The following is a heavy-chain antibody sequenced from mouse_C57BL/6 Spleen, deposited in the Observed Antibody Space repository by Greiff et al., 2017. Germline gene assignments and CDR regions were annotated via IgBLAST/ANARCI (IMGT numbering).Heavy chain of an antibody. V-gene: IGHV1-61*01. CDR1: GYTFTSYW. CDR3: ARGILRGGYFDY. J-gene: IGHJ2*01. Sequence: FQLQQPGAALVRPGSSVKLSCKASGYTFTSYWMDWVKQRPGQGLEWIGNIYPSDSETHYNQKFKDKATLTVDKSSSTAYMQLSSLTSEDSAVYYCARGILRGGYFDYWGQGTTLTVAS. CDR2: IYPSDSET. D-gene: IGHD1-1*01.